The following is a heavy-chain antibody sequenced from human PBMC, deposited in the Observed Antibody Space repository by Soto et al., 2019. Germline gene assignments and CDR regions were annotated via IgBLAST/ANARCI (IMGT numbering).Heavy chain of an antibody. Sequence: SETLSLPCTVSAGSISSNSYYWGWIRQPPGKGLEWIGSIYYSGSTYYNPSLKSRVTISVDTSKNQFSLKLSSVTAADTAVYYCARLTDGSLTLCCYYHDYMDVRGQRTTVPGAS. CDR2: IYYSGST. J-gene: IGHJ6*03. V-gene: IGHV4-39*01. CDR3: ARLTDGSLTLCCYYHDYMDV. D-gene: IGHD3-10*01. CDR1: AGSISSNSYY.